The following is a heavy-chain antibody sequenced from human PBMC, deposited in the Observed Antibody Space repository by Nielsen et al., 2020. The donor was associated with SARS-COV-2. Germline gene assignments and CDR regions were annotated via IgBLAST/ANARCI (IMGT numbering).Heavy chain of an antibody. V-gene: IGHV4-4*02. CDR2: IYHTGST. D-gene: IGHD2-21*01. Sequence: SETLSLTCAVSGGSISTNDWWSWVRQSPGKGLEWLGEIYHTGSTKFNPSLKSRVTMSVDKSKNVFSLRLTSVTAADAAVYFCARGQTVVLPSPILGLGPFYYSSSRDVWGKGTSVAVSS. CDR3: ARGQTVVLPSPILGLGPFYYSSSRDV. J-gene: IGHJ6*03. CDR1: GGSISTNDW.